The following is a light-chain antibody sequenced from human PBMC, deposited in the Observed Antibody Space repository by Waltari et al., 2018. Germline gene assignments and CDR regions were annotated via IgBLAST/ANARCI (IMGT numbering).Light chain of an antibody. Sequence: QSALTQPASVSGSPGQSITISCPGTSSDVRGYNYVSWYQQYPGKVPKLMIYDVSKWPSGVSNRFSGSKSGNTASLTISGLQAEDEADYYCSSYTSSNTVIFGGGTKLTVL. CDR2: DVS. CDR1: SSDVRGYNY. CDR3: SSYTSSNTVI. V-gene: IGLV2-14*01. J-gene: IGLJ2*01.